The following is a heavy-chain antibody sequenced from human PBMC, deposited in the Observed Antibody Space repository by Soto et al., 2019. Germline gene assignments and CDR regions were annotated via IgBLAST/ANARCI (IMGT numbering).Heavy chain of an antibody. CDR2: IHPSGQPI. D-gene: IGHD2-15*01. Sequence: VQLVESGGGLVQPGGSLRLSCAVSGFTFSSSEMYWVRQAPGKGLEWISYIHPSGQPIFYADSVKGRFTISRDNANNSLFLQMNSLRAEDTAVYYCASRGSRGGQGTMVTVSS. CDR1: GFTFSSSE. CDR3: ASRGSR. J-gene: IGHJ3*01. V-gene: IGHV3-48*03.